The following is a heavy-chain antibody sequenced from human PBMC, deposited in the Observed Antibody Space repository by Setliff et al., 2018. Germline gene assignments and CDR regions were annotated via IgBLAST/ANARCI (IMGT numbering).Heavy chain of an antibody. Sequence: PSETLSLTCAVYGDSFSDYYWSWIRQPPGKGLEWIGRILFSGDTYYNPSLNSRVTISADTSKNQFSLKLSSVTAADTALYFCARDNPILGATDYWGQGALVTVSS. CDR1: GDSFSDYY. V-gene: IGHV4-34*12. J-gene: IGHJ4*02. CDR2: ILFSGDT. CDR3: ARDNPILGATDY. D-gene: IGHD1-26*01.